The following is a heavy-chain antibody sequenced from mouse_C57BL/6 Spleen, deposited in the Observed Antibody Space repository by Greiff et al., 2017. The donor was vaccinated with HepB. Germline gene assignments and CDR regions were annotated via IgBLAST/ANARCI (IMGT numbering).Heavy chain of an antibody. V-gene: IGHV1-76*01. D-gene: IGHD1-1*01. CDR2: IYPGSGNT. CDR1: GYTFTDYY. CDR3: ARDGSSFSFAY. Sequence: VQLQQSGAELVRPGASVKLSCKASGYTFTDYYINWVKQRPGQGLEWIARIYPGSGNTYYNEKFKGKATLTAEKSSSTAYMQLSSLTSEDSAVYFCARDGSSFSFAYWGQGTLVTVSA. J-gene: IGHJ3*01.